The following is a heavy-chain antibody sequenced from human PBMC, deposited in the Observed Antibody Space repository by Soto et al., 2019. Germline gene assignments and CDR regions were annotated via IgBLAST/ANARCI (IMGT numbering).Heavy chain of an antibody. Sequence: SQTLSLTCAVSGGSISSSNSWSWVRQPTGKGLEWIGEIYDSWSTNYNPSLKSRVTISVDKSKNQFSLKLSSVTAAATAVYYSARDPRVGSLVRGAGDIDIWGQGTMIT. J-gene: IGHJ3*02. D-gene: IGHD2-21*01. V-gene: IGHV4-4*02. CDR3: ARDPRVGSLVRGAGDIDI. CDR1: GGSISSSNS. CDR2: IYDSWST.